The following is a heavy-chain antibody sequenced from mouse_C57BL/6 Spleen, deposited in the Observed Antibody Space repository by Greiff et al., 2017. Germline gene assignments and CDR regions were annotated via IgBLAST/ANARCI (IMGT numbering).Heavy chain of an antibody. V-gene: IGHV1-66*01. D-gene: IGHD2-2*01. CDR2: IYPGSGNT. Sequence: QVQLQQSGPELVKPGASVKISCKASGYSFTSYYIHWVKQRPGQGLEWIGWIYPGSGNTKYNEKFKGKATLTADTSSSTAYMQLSSLTSEDSAVYYCARYNGYDEYYYAMDYWGQGTSVTVSS. CDR1: GYSFTSYY. CDR3: ARYNGYDEYYYAMDY. J-gene: IGHJ4*01.